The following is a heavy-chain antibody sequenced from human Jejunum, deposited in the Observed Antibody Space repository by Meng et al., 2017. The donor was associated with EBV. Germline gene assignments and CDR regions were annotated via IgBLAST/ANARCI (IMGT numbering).Heavy chain of an antibody. V-gene: IGHV4-4*02. D-gene: IGHD3-16*01. CDR2: IFHAGNT. CDR3: ARGSHYTWDV. Sequence: QAQSQGPGPAWRKPSGTLTLPCCVSGASIVSTDTGWSWARQPPGKGLEWIGEIFHAGNTNYNPSLKSQVTMSVDTSKNQFSLNLSSVTAADSAVYYCARGSHYTWDVWGQGTLVTVSS. J-gene: IGHJ4*02. CDR1: GASIVSTDTG.